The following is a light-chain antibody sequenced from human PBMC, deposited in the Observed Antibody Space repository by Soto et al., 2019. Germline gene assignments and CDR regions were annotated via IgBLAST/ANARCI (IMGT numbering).Light chain of an antibody. CDR3: QQRSNWVT. V-gene: IGKV3-11*01. J-gene: IGKJ5*01. Sequence: EILFTQSPATLSLSPGESVTLSCRASKSVSKYLAWYQQRPGKTPRLLIYDASNRATGIPARLSGSGSGTDFTLTIRSLEPEDFAVYYCQQRSNWVTFGQGTRLEIK. CDR2: DAS. CDR1: KSVSKY.